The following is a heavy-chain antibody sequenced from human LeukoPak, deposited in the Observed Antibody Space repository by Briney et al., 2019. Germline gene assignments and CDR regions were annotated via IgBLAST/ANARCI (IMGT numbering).Heavy chain of an antibody. CDR3: ARDLSCSSTSCSSGMDV. CDR1: GGSISISNYY. Sequence: SETLSLTCTVSGGSISISNYYWGWIRQPRGKGLEWFGRIYYSGGTYYNPSLKSRVTISVDTSKNQFSLKLSSVTAADTAVYYCARDLSCSSTSCSSGMDVWGQGTTVTVSS. D-gene: IGHD2-2*01. V-gene: IGHV4-39*07. J-gene: IGHJ6*02. CDR2: IYYSGGT.